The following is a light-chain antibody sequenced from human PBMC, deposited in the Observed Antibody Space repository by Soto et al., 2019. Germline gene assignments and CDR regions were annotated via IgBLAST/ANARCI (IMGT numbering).Light chain of an antibody. J-gene: IGKJ4*01. V-gene: IGKV3-15*01. Sequence: EIVLTQSPATLSLSPGERATLSCRASQSVSSYLAWYQQKPGQAPRLLIYGASTRATGIPARFSGSGSGTEFTLTISSLQSEDFATYYCQQFNNYPLTFGGGTKVDI. CDR2: GAS. CDR3: QQFNNYPLT. CDR1: QSVSSY.